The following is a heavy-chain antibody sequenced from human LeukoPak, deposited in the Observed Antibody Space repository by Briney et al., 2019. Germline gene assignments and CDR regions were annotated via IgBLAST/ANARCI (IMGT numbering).Heavy chain of an antibody. J-gene: IGHJ4*02. Sequence: GGSLRLSCAASGFTVSSNYMSWVRQAPGKGLEWVSVIYSGGSTYYADSVKGRFTIPRDNSKNTLYLQMNSLRAEDTAVYYCARANYDSSGYYYPLDYWGQGTLVTVSS. CDR1: GFTVSSNY. D-gene: IGHD3-22*01. CDR2: IYSGGST. V-gene: IGHV3-53*01. CDR3: ARANYDSSGYYYPLDY.